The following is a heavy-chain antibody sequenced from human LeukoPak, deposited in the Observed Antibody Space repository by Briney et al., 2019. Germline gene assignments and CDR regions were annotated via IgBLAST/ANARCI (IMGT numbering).Heavy chain of an antibody. J-gene: IGHJ4*02. Sequence: GASVKVSCTASGYTFTGYNMHWVRQAPGQGLEWMGWITPNSGGTNYAKKFQGRVTMTRDTSISTAYMELSSLRSDDTAMYYCARALAAAPTYWGQGTLVTVSS. D-gene: IGHD6-13*01. CDR2: ITPNSGGT. V-gene: IGHV1-2*02. CDR1: GYTFTGYN. CDR3: ARALAAAPTY.